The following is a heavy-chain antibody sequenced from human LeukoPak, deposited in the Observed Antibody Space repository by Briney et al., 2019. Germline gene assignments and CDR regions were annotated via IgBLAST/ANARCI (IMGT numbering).Heavy chain of an antibody. J-gene: IGHJ4*02. CDR1: GFTFSSYS. V-gene: IGHV3-21*04. D-gene: IGHD2-2*01. CDR3: AKDLGYCSSTSCYRYYFDY. Sequence: GGSLRLSCAASGFTFSSYSMNWVRQAPGKGLEWVSSISSSSSYIYYADSVKGRFTISRDNAKNSLYLQMNSLRAEDTAVYYCAKDLGYCSSTSCYRYYFDYWGQGTLVTVSS. CDR2: ISSSSSYI.